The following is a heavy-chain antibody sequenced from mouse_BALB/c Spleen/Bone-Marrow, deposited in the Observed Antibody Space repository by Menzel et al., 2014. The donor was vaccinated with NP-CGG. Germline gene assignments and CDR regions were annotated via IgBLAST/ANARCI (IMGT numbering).Heavy chain of an antibody. CDR1: GYTFTSYW. V-gene: IGHV1S41*01. CDR2: IAPGSGNT. CDR3: ARSPMITESYAMDY. Sequence: DLVKPGASVKLSCKASGYTFTSYWINWIKQRPGQGLEWIGRIAPGSGNTYYNEMFKGKATLTVDTSSSTAYIQLSSLPSEDSPVYFCARSPMITESYAMDYWGQGTSVTVSS. D-gene: IGHD2-4*01. J-gene: IGHJ4*01.